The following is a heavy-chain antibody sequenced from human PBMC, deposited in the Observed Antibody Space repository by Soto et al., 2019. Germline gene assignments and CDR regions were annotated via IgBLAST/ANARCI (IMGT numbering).Heavy chain of an antibody. CDR3: AKPASDIVVLPAAILFDY. D-gene: IGHD2-2*01. CDR2: INVSGDRT. J-gene: IGHJ4*02. V-gene: IGHV3-23*01. CDR1: GFSFSSYA. Sequence: GGSLRLSCAASGFSFSSYAMSWVRQAPGKGLEWASDINVSGDRTYYADSVKGRFTISRDNSKNTVYLQMNSLRAEDTAVYYCAKPASDIVVLPAAILFDYWGQGALVTVSS.